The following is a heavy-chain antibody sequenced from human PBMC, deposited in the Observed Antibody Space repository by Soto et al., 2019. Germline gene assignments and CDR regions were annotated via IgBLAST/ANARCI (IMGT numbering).Heavy chain of an antibody. V-gene: IGHV5-51*01. CDR3: ARPAYCGGDCHYFDY. Sequence: PGESLKSSCKGSGYSFTSYWIGWVRQMPGKGLEWMGIIYPGDSDTRYSPSFQGQVTISADKSISTAYLQWSSLKASDTAMYYCARPAYCGGDCHYFDYWGQGTLVTVSS. CDR2: IYPGDSDT. D-gene: IGHD2-21*02. J-gene: IGHJ4*02. CDR1: GYSFTSYW.